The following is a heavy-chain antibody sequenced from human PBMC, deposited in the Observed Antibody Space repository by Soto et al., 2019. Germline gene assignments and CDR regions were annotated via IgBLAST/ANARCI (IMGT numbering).Heavy chain of an antibody. V-gene: IGHV1-24*01. CDR2: FDPEDGET. CDR1: GYTLTELS. Sequence: ASVKVSCKVSGYTLTELSMHWVRQAPGKGLEWMGGFDPEDGETIYAQKFQGRVTMTEDTSTDTAYMELSSLRSEDTAVYYCATALAPNYYFDYWGQGTLVTVSS. D-gene: IGHD6-6*01. CDR3: ATALAPNYYFDY. J-gene: IGHJ4*02.